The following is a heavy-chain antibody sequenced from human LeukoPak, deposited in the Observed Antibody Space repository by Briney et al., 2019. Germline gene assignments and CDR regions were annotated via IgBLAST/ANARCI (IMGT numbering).Heavy chain of an antibody. D-gene: IGHD3-16*01. Sequence: GGSLRLSCAASGFTFSSYEMNWVRQAPGKGLEWVAVISYDGSNKYYADSVKGRFTISRDNSKNTLYLQMNSLRAEDTAVYYCARDWGSTFDYWGQGTLVTVSS. CDR3: ARDWGSTFDY. V-gene: IGHV3-30-3*01. CDR2: ISYDGSNK. CDR1: GFTFSSYE. J-gene: IGHJ4*02.